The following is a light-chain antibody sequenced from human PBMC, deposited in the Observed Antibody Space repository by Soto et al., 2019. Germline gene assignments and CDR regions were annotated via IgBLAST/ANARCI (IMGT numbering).Light chain of an antibody. CDR2: DAS. CDR1: QSISSW. CDR3: QHYNSYSEA. J-gene: IGKJ1*01. Sequence: DIQMTQSTSTLSASVGDRVTITCRASQSISSWLAWYQQKPGKAPKLLIYDASSLESGVPSRFSGSGSGTEFTLTISSLQPDDFATYYCQHYNSYSEAFGQGTKVDI. V-gene: IGKV1-5*01.